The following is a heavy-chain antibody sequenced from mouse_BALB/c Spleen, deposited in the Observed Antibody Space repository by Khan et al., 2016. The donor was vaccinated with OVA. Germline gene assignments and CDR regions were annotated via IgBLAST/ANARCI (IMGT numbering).Heavy chain of an antibody. J-gene: IGHJ4*01. CDR3: ARGDFVLRLRAMDY. D-gene: IGHD1-1*01. CDR1: GYTFTDYA. CDR2: ISTYNVNT. Sequence: VQLVESGPEVVRPGVSVTISCKGSGYTFTDYALHWVKQSRAKSLEWIGIISTYNVNTYYNQKFQGKATMTVDKSSSTAYMELARLTSEDSAIYYCARGDFVLRLRAMDYWGQGTSVTVSS. V-gene: IGHV1S137*01.